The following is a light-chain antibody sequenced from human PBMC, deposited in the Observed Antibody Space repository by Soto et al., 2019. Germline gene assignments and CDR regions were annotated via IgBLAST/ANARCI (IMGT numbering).Light chain of an antibody. CDR3: KQYDDSTLH. CDR2: AAS. CDR1: HSLSTNS. J-gene: IGKJ3*01. V-gene: IGKV3-20*01. Sequence: EIFLTHSPVTLSLSPGERATLSCRSIHSLSTNSLAWYQQKPGQTPRLLIYAASTRDNDIPDRFNCSGSGTDFALTISRLEPEDFEIYSCKQYDDSTLHLGPGTXVEIK.